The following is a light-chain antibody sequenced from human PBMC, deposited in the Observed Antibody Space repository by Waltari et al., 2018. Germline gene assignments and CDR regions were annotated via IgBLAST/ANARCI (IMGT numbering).Light chain of an antibody. V-gene: IGLV2-23*02. CDR3: CSYAGSSTWV. J-gene: IGLJ3*02. CDR2: EVS. Sequence: QSALTQPASVSGSPGQSITISCTGTSSDVGSDNLVPWYQQHPGKAPKLMIYEVSKRPSGVSNRFSGSKSGNTASLTISGLQAEDEADYYCCSYAGSSTWVFGGGTKLTVL. CDR1: SSDVGSDNL.